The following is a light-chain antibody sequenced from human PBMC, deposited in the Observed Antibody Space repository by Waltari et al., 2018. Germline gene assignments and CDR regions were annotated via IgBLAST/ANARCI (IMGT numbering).Light chain of an antibody. Sequence: ELVLTQSPGTLSLSPGERATISCRASQSVSRTLAWYQQKPGQAPRLLIYDASSRDTGIPDRFSGSGSGTDFSLTISRLEPEDFAVYYCQQYGTLPATFGQGTKVEIK. J-gene: IGKJ1*01. CDR3: QQYGTLPAT. CDR1: QSVSRT. CDR2: DAS. V-gene: IGKV3-20*01.